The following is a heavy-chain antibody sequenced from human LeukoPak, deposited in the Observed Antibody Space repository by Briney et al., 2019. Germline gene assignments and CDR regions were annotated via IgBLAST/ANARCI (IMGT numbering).Heavy chain of an antibody. D-gene: IGHD1-26*01. J-gene: IGHJ4*02. CDR3: ARRVGPLRY. CDR2: ISGSGGSK. CDR1: GFTFSSYA. V-gene: IGHV3-23*01. Sequence: GGSPRLACAPSGFTFSSYAINWDRRAPGKWLEWVSAISGSGGSKYYADSVKGRFTISRDNSKNTLYLQMNSLRDEDTAVYYCARRVGPLRYWGQGTLVTVSS.